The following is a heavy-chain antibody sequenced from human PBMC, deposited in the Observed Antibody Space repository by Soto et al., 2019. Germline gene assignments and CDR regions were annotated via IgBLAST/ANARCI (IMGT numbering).Heavy chain of an antibody. CDR1: GFTFRSYD. D-gene: IGHD2-15*01. V-gene: IGHV3-13*01. J-gene: IGHJ4*02. CDR3: ARWPAGSAFDF. Sequence: EVQLVESGGGLVQPGGSLRLSCAASGFTFRSYDMHWVRQATGKGLEWVSGTGTTGDTYYAGSVKGRFTVSREDAKSSLYLQMNSLRAEDTVVYYCARWPAGSAFDFWGQGILVTVSS. CDR2: TGTTGDT.